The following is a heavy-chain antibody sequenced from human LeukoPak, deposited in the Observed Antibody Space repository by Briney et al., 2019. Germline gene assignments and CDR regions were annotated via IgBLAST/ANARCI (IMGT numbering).Heavy chain of an antibody. CDR3: ARVGTYGSGSYLSWLDY. V-gene: IGHV4-59*01. D-gene: IGHD3-10*01. Sequence: SETLSLTCTVSGGSISSYYWSWIRQPPGKGLEWIGYIYYSGGTNYNPSLKSRVTISVDTSKNQFSLKLSSVTAADTAVYYCARVGTYGSGSYLSWLDYWGQGTLVTVSS. CDR1: GGSISSYY. CDR2: IYYSGGT. J-gene: IGHJ4*02.